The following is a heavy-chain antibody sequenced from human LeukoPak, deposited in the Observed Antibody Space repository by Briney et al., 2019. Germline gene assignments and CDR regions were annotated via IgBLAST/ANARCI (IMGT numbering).Heavy chain of an antibody. V-gene: IGHV4-59*01. Sequence: SESLSLTWTVAGGSISSYYWSWIRQPPGKGMEWIGYMYYSGSTNYNPTLNSRVTISAGTSKNQFSLKMSSVTAVDTAVYYCAGGEPSPGGFGYYYYYDMCGWGKGATVT. J-gene: IGHJ6*03. CDR3: AGGEPSPGGFGYYYYYDMCG. CDR1: GGSISSYY. D-gene: IGHD6-25*01. CDR2: MYYSGST.